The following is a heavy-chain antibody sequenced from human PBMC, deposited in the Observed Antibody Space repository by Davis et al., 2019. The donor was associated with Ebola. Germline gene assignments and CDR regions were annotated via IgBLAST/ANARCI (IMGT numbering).Heavy chain of an antibody. CDR3: ARLVARSYNWFDP. V-gene: IGHV3-21*04. Sequence: GESLKISCAASGFTFSSYSMNWVRQAPGKGLEWVSSISSSSSYIYYADSVKGRFTISRHNSKNTLYLQMNSLRAEDTAVYYCARLVARSYNWFDPWGQGTLVTVSS. CDR2: ISSSSSYI. CDR1: GFTFSSYS. J-gene: IGHJ5*02. D-gene: IGHD6-6*01.